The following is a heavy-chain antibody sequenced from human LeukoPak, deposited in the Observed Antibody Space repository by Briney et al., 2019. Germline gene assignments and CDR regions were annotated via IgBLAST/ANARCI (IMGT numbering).Heavy chain of an antibody. V-gene: IGHV3-66*01. CDR1: EFSVGSNY. D-gene: IGHD5-12*01. Sequence: QAGGSLRLSCAASEFSVGSNYMTWVRQAPGKGLEWVSLIYSGGSTYYADSVKGRFTISRDNSKNTLYLQMNSLRAEDTAVYYCARGPSGHHNTGGQGTLVTVSS. CDR2: IYSGGST. CDR3: ARGPSGHHNT. J-gene: IGHJ4*02.